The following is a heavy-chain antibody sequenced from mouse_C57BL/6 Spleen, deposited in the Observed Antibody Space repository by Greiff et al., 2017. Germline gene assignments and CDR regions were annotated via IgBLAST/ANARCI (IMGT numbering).Heavy chain of an antibody. CDR2: FHPYNDDT. V-gene: IGHV1-47*01. D-gene: IGHD1-1*01. CDR3: AIHYYGSSGDYFDY. CDR1: GYTFTTYP. Sequence: QVQLQQSGAELVKPGASVKMSCKASGYTFTTYPIEWMKQNHGKSLEWIGNFHPYNDDTKYTEKFKGKATLTVEKSSSTVYLALSRLTSDDSAVYYGAIHYYGSSGDYFDYWGQGTTLTVSS. J-gene: IGHJ2*01.